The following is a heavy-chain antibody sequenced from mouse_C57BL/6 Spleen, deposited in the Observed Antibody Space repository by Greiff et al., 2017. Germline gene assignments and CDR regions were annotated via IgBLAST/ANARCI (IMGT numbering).Heavy chain of an antibody. V-gene: IGHV1-52*01. J-gene: IGHJ3*01. CDR2: IDPSDSET. D-gene: IGHD2-5*01. Sequence: QVQLQQPGAELVRPGSSVKLSCKASGYTFTSYWMHWVKQRPIQGLEWIGNIDPSDSETHYNQKFKDKATLTVDKSSSTAYMQLSSLTSEDSAVYYCARAGSNYPWFAYWGQGTLVTVSA. CDR1: GYTFTSYW. CDR3: ARAGSNYPWFAY.